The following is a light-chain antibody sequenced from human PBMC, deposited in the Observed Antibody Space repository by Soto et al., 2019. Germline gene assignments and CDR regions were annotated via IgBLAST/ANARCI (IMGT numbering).Light chain of an antibody. Sequence: EIVMTQSPATLSVSPGERATLSCRASHSVSSNLAWYQQKPGQAPRLLIYVASTRATDIPARFSGSGSGTEFTITISRLQSEDFAVYYCQQYNNWPPWTFGQGTKVEIK. J-gene: IGKJ1*01. CDR2: VAS. CDR1: HSVSSN. CDR3: QQYNNWPPWT. V-gene: IGKV3-15*01.